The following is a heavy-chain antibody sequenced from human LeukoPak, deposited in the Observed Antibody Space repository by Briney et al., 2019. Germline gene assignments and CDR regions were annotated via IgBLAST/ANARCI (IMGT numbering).Heavy chain of an antibody. Sequence: GGSLRLSCAASGFIFSSYAMTWVRQAPGKGLEWVSGISGGGDSTYYADSVKGRFTISRGNSKNTVYLQMNSLRAEDTAVYYCAKDLYYYGSGALAYWGQGTMVTVSS. V-gene: IGHV3-23*01. CDR3: AKDLYYYGSGALAY. J-gene: IGHJ4*02. CDR2: ISGGGDST. D-gene: IGHD3-10*01. CDR1: GFIFSSYA.